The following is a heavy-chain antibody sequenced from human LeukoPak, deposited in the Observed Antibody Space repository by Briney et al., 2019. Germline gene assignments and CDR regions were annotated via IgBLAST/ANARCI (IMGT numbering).Heavy chain of an antibody. CDR2: IKQDGSEK. CDR3: ARRIVGPSSGGDY. V-gene: IGHV3-7*01. CDR1: GFTFSSYA. Sequence: GGSLRLSCAASGFTFSSYAMSWVRQAPGKGLELVAKIKQDGSEKYYVDSVQGRFTISRDNAKNSLYLQMNSLRVEDTAVYYCARRIVGPSSGGDYWGQGTPVTVSS. J-gene: IGHJ4*02. D-gene: IGHD1-26*01.